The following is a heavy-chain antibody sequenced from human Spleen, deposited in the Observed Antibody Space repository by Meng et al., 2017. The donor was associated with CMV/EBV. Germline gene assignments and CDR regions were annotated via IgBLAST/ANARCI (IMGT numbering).Heavy chain of an antibody. CDR3: AREEDSSGYNYYGMDV. V-gene: IGHV3-21*01. J-gene: IGHJ6*02. CDR2: ISSSSSFI. Sequence: GGSLRLSCAASGFTFSVYSMIWVRQAPGKGLEWVSSISSSSSFISYVDSVKGRFTISRDNSKNTLYLQMNSLRAEDTAVYYCAREEDSSGYNYYGMDVWGQGTTVTVSS. CDR1: GFTFSVYS. D-gene: IGHD6-19*01.